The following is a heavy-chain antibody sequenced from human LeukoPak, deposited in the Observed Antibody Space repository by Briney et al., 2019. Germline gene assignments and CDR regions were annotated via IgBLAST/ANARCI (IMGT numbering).Heavy chain of an antibody. CDR3: AAQDGFYYGSGSYRQDTFDY. Sequence: SETLSLTCTVSGGSISSHYWSWIRQPPGKGLEWIGYIYYSGSTNYNPSLKSRVTISVDTSKNQFSLKLSPVTAADTAVYYCAAQDGFYYGSGSYRQDTFDYWGQGTLVTVSS. J-gene: IGHJ4*02. CDR1: GGSISSHY. V-gene: IGHV4-59*08. CDR2: IYYSGST. D-gene: IGHD3-10*01.